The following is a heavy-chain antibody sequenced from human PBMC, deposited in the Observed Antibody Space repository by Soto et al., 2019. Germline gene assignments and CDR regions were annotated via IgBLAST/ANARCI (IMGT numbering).Heavy chain of an antibody. D-gene: IGHD3-22*01. J-gene: IGHJ1*01. V-gene: IGHV3-53*01. CDR1: GFTVSSNY. CDR2: IYRGGST. CDR3: ARDRVESGYPEYFQH. Sequence: EVQLVESGGGLIQPGGSLRLSCAASGFTVSSNYMSWVSQAPGKGLEWVSVIYRGGSTYYADSVKGRFTISRDNSKNTLYLQMNRLRAADTAVYYCARDRVESGYPEYFQHWGQGTLVTVSP.